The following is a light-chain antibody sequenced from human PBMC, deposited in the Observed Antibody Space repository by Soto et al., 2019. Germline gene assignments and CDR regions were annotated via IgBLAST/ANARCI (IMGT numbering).Light chain of an antibody. V-gene: IGKV3-11*01. CDR3: QQRCNWPLT. CDR1: QSVSSY. Sequence: IVLTQSPATLSLSPGERATLSCRASQSVSSYLAGYQQKPGQAPRRLIYDASNRDTDIPARFSGSGSGTDFNLTISSLEPEDVAVYYCQQRCNWPLTFGPGTKVYIK. CDR2: DAS. J-gene: IGKJ3*01.